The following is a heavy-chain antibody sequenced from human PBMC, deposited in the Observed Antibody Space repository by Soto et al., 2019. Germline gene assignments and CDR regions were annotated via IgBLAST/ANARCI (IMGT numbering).Heavy chain of an antibody. CDR1: GFTFSGYE. D-gene: IGHD6-13*01. J-gene: IGHJ4*02. CDR3: ARDGPAADFDH. CDR2: IDSSGNTI. V-gene: IGHV3-48*03. Sequence: EVQLVESGGGLAQPGGSLRLSCAASGFTFSGYEMNWVRQAPGKGLEWVSYIDSSGNTIDYADSVKGRFTISRDNAKNSLYLQMNSMSAEDTSIYYCARDGPAADFDHWGQGTQVTVSS.